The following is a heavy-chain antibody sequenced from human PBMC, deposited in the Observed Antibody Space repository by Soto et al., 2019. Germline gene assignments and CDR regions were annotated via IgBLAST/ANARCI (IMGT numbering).Heavy chain of an antibody. J-gene: IGHJ6*02. CDR3: APLSVSLSGPYGIHV. CDR1: GYSVSSSDYY. D-gene: IGHD2-15*01. V-gene: IGHV4-39*01. CDR2: MLYSGLT. Sequence: KPSETLSLTCSVSGYSVSSSDYYWAWIRQPPGKGLEWIGSMLYSGLTYYNPSLKSRVTLSVGTSKNQFSVRLNSVTASDTAVYYCAPLSVSLSGPYGIHVWGQGTTVTVSS.